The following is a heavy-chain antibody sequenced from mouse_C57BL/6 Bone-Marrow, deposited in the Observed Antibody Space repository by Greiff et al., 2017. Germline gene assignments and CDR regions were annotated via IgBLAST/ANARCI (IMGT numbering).Heavy chain of an antibody. CDR1: GYAFSSSW. V-gene: IGHV1-82*01. CDR3: ARATVVYFDY. D-gene: IGHD1-1*01. Sequence: VQLQQSGPELVKPGASVKISCKASGYAFSSSWMNWVKQRPGKGLGWIGRIYPGDGDTNYNGKFKGKATLTADKSSSTAYMQLSSLTSEDSAVYFCARATVVYFDYWGQGTTLTVSS. J-gene: IGHJ2*01. CDR2: IYPGDGDT.